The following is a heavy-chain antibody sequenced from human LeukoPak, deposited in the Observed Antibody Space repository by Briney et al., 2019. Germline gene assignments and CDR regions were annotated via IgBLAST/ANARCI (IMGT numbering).Heavy chain of an antibody. V-gene: IGHV1-69*13. CDR1: GGTFSSYA. CDR2: IIPIFGTA. D-gene: IGHD3-3*01. Sequence: ASVKVSCKASGGTFSSYAISWVRQAPGQGLEWMGGIIPIFGTANYAQKFQGRVTITADESTSTAYMELSSLRSEDTAVYYCAIMRGDFWSGYYPKSYYYYGMDVWGQGTTVTASS. J-gene: IGHJ6*02. CDR3: AIMRGDFWSGYYPKSYYYYGMDV.